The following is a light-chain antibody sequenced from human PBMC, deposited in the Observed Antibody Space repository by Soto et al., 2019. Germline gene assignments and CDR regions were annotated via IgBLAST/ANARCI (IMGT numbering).Light chain of an antibody. CDR3: SSYTSSSTLYV. Sequence: QSALTQPRSVSGSPGQSVTISCTGTSSDVGGYKYVSWHQQHPGRAPKLMIYEVSNRPSGVSNRFSGSKSGNTASLTISGLQAEDEADYYCSSYTSSSTLYVFGTGTKLTVL. J-gene: IGLJ1*01. CDR1: SSDVGGYKY. CDR2: EVS. V-gene: IGLV2-14*01.